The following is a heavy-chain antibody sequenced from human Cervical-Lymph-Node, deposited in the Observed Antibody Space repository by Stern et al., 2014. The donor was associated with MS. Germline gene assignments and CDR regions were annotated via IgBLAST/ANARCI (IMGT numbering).Heavy chain of an antibody. J-gene: IGHJ4*02. D-gene: IGHD3-9*01. CDR2: IWYDGSKK. CDR3: TGVNYDILTGYYSDY. CDR1: GFEFSNYG. Sequence: VQLVESGGGVVQPGRSLRLSCAASGFEFSNYGIHWVRQAPGKGLDWVAVIWYDGSKKFYAEFVKGRFTISRDNSKNTVYLHMNSLRAEDTALYYCTGVNYDILTGYYSDYWGQGTLVIVSS. V-gene: IGHV3-33*01.